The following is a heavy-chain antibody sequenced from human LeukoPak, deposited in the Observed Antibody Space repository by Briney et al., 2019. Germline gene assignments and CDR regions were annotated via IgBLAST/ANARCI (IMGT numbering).Heavy chain of an antibody. CDR3: ARLAAAGSLRYYYYMDV. Sequence: SETLSLTCTVSGGSISSHYWSWIRQPPGKGLEGIGYIYYSGSTNYNPSLKSRVTISVDTSKNQFSLKLSSVTAADTAVYYCARLAAAGSLRYYYYMDVWGKGTTVTVSS. D-gene: IGHD6-13*01. CDR2: IYYSGST. V-gene: IGHV4-59*11. J-gene: IGHJ6*03. CDR1: GGSISSHY.